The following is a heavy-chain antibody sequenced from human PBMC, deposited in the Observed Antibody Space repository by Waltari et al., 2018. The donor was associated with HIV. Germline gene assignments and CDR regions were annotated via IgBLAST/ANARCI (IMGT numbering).Heavy chain of an antibody. CDR3: ASGSGYSFHFDY. D-gene: IGHD5-18*01. CDR1: GGSISSGPYY. CDR2: IYTSGST. Sequence: QVQLQQWGAGLLKPSETLSLTCGVSGGSISSGPYYWNWIRQPAGKGLEWIGRIYTSGSTNYNPSLKSRVTISVDTSKNQFSLKLSSVTAADTAVYYCASGSGYSFHFDYWGQGTLVTVSS. J-gene: IGHJ4*02. V-gene: IGHV4-61*02.